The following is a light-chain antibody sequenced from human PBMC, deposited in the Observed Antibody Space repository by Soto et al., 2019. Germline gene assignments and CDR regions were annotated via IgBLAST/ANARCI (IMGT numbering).Light chain of an antibody. V-gene: IGLV1-40*01. Sequence: QSVLTQPPSVSGAPGQRVTISCTGSSSNIGAGYDVHWYQQLPGTAPKLLIYGDTKRPSGVPDRFSGSRSGTSASLAITGLQAEDEADYYCQSHDSSLSGSVFGGGTKVTVL. CDR2: GDT. CDR1: SSNIGAGYD. CDR3: QSHDSSLSGSV. J-gene: IGLJ2*01.